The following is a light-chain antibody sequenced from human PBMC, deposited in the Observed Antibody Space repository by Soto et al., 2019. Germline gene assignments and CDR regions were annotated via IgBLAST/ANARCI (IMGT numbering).Light chain of an antibody. V-gene: IGKV1-5*01. Sequence: DIQMTQSPSTLSASVGDRVTISCRASQSISSWLAWYQQKPGKAPKFLIFDASILESGVPSRFSGNGSETDFTLTITSLQPDDFATYYCQQYKTYPRTFGQGTKVEIK. CDR2: DAS. CDR1: QSISSW. CDR3: QQYKTYPRT. J-gene: IGKJ1*01.